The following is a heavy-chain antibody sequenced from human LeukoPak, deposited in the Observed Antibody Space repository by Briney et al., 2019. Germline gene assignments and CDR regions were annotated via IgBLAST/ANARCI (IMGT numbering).Heavy chain of an antibody. CDR1: GGTFSSTT. CDR2: ITPIFRTP. Sequence: GASVKVSCKASGGTFSSTTINWVRQAPGQGLEWMGGITPIFRTPNYAQKFQGRVTITAVESMSTAYMELSSLRSEDTAVYYCARGWLAETTVVTPYNYWGQGTLVTVS. J-gene: IGHJ4*02. CDR3: ARGWLAETTVVTPYNY. V-gene: IGHV1-69*13. D-gene: IGHD2-21*02.